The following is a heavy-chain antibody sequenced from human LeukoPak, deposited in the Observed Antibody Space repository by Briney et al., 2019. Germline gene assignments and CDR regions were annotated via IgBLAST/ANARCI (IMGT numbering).Heavy chain of an antibody. CDR3: ARATMRGFLDRFDP. V-gene: IGHV1-69*13. CDR1: GGTFSSYA. J-gene: IGHJ5*02. Sequence: SVKVSCKASGGTFSSYAISWVRQAPEQGLEWMGGIIPIFGTANYAQKFQGRVTITADESTSTAYMELSSLRSEDTAVYYCARATMRGFLDRFDPWGQGTLVTVSS. D-gene: IGHD3-3*01. CDR2: IIPIFGTA.